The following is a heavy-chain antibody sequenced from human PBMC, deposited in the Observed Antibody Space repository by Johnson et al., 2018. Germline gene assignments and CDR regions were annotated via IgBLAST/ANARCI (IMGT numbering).Heavy chain of an antibody. CDR2: IKYDGSLE. D-gene: IGHD4-17*01. CDR1: GFTFSSYW. CDR3: AREHSGDFPY. Sequence: EVQLLESGGGVVQAGGSLRLSCAASGFTFSSYWMTWVRQAPGQGLEWVANIKYDGSLEYYVDSVKGRFTISRDNAKSSLDLQMNSLRAEDTAVYYCAREHSGDFPYGGQGTLVTVAS. J-gene: IGHJ4*02. V-gene: IGHV3-7*01.